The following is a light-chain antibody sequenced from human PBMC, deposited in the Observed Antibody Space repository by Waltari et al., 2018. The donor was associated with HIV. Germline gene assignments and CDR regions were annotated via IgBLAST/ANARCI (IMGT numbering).Light chain of an antibody. Sequence: EIVMTQSPATLSVSPGERATFSGRASQSVSSNFAWYQQKPGQSPRLLIDGASTRATGIPARFSGSGSGTEFTLTISSLQSEDFAVYYCQQYNNWPPLTFGGGTKVEIK. CDR3: QQYNNWPPLT. CDR1: QSVSSN. CDR2: GAS. J-gene: IGKJ4*01. V-gene: IGKV3-15*01.